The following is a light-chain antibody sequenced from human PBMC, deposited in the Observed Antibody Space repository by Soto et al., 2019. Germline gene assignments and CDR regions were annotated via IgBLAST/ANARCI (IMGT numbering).Light chain of an antibody. Sequence: IVMAMSPATLSVAPEEGGSRCCRASQSVSSKLAWYQQRPGQAPRLLIYGASTRATGIPARFSGSGSGRELTLTFSSLQPEDFATYYCQETSSPPPTFGEGTKVDIK. CDR3: QETSSPPPT. CDR2: GAS. CDR1: QSVSSK. J-gene: IGKJ1*01. V-gene: IGKV3-15*01.